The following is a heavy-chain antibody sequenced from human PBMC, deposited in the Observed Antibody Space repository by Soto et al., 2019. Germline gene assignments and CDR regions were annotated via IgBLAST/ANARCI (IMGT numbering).Heavy chain of an antibody. V-gene: IGHV4-34*01. CDR3: ASINGCAIDY. Sequence: QVQLQQWGAGLLKPSETLSLTCAVYGGSFSGYYWSWIRQPPGKGLEWIGEITHSGSTNYNPSLKSGVTISVDTSKNQFDLTLSSVTAADTAVYYCASINGCAIDYWGQGTLVTVSS. D-gene: IGHD2-8*01. CDR1: GGSFSGYY. CDR2: ITHSGST. J-gene: IGHJ4*02.